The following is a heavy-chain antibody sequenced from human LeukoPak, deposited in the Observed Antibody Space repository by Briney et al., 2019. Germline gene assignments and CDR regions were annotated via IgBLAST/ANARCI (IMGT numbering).Heavy chain of an antibody. CDR2: VYTTGTT. D-gene: IGHD1-26*01. CDR3: ARAGYTISYYSLDY. CDR1: GGSINSYY. V-gene: IGHV4-4*07. Sequence: SETLSLTCTVSGGSINSYYWGWIRQPAGRGLEWIGRVYTTGTTSYNPSLKSRVTISVDTSKNQFYLKLTSVTAADTAMYYCARAGYTISYYSLDYWGQGSLVTVSS. J-gene: IGHJ4*02.